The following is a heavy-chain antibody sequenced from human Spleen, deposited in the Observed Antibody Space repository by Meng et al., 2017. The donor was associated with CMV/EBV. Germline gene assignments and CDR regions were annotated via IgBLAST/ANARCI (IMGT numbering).Heavy chain of an antibody. Sequence: KVSGYTFTAYYIHWVRQAPGQGLDWMAWINPNSGGTNYAQKFQGRVTVTRDTSISTVYMDLSSLTSDDTAVYFCARGDGPRPEYFDLWGRGTLVTVSS. CDR1: GYTFTAYY. CDR2: INPNSGGT. V-gene: IGHV1-2*02. CDR3: ARGDGPRPEYFDL. J-gene: IGHJ2*01.